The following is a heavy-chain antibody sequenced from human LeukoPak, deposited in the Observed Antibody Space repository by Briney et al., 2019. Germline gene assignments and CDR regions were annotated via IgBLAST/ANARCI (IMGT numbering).Heavy chain of an antibody. V-gene: IGHV3-73*01. CDR2: IRSKANSYAT. J-gene: IGHJ3*02. Sequence: PGGSLRLSCAASGFTFSGSAMHWVRQASGKGLEWVGRIRSKANSYATAYAASVKGRFTISRDNAKNTLHLQMNSLRAEDTAVYYCARPHDNSSEWRAFDIWGQGTMVTVSS. D-gene: IGHD5-18*01. CDR1: GFTFSGSA. CDR3: ARPHDNSSEWRAFDI.